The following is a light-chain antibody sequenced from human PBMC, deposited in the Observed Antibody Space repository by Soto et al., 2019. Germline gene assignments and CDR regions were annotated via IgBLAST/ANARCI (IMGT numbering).Light chain of an antibody. CDR1: ENIFKF. J-gene: IGKJ4*01. CDR3: HHYNTQSIT. V-gene: IGKV1-5*01. Sequence: DIQLIQSPATLSASVGDRITITCRASENIFKFLAWYQQRSGSPPNLLIYAASDLESGVPSRFSGSGSGTEFTLTIDNLQPDDFSTYYCHHYNTQSITFGGGTKVDVK. CDR2: AAS.